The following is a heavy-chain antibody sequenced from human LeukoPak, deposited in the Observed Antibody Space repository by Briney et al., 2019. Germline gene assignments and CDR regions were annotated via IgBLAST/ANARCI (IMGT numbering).Heavy chain of an antibody. J-gene: IGHJ4*02. CDR3: ARLAGGVAEYFDY. V-gene: IGHV4-34*01. Sequence: SETLSLTCAVYGGSFSDYYWSWIRQPPGKGLEWMGEISHSGSTNYNPSLKSRVTISVDTSKNQFSLNLSSVTAADTAVYYCARLAGGVAEYFDYWGQGNLVTVSS. CDR2: ISHSGST. CDR1: GGSFSDYY. D-gene: IGHD4-23*01.